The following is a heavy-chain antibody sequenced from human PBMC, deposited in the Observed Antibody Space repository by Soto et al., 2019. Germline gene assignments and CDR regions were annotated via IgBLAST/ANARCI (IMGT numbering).Heavy chain of an antibody. CDR2: FDPEVGET. CDR3: AIVNLELSFDY. J-gene: IGHJ4*02. Sequence: QVQLVQSGAEVKKPGASVKVSCKVSGYTLTELSMHWVRQAPGEGLEWMGGFDPEVGETTYAQKFQDRVTMPEDTSTDTAYMELSSLRSEDTAVYYCAIVNLELSFDYWGQGTLVTVSS. D-gene: IGHD1-7*01. V-gene: IGHV1-24*01. CDR1: GYTLTELS.